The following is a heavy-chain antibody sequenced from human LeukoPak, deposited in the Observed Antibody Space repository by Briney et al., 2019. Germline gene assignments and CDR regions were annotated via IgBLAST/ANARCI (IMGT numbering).Heavy chain of an antibody. CDR3: ARLKGVVVAATLFDY. D-gene: IGHD2-15*01. Sequence: SETLSLTCAVYGGSFSGYYWSWIRQPPGKGLEWIGEINHSGSTNYNPSLKSRVTISVDTSKNQLSLKLSTLTAADTAVYYCARLKGVVVAATLFDYWGQGTLVTVSS. CDR1: GGSFSGYY. V-gene: IGHV4-34*01. CDR2: INHSGST. J-gene: IGHJ4*02.